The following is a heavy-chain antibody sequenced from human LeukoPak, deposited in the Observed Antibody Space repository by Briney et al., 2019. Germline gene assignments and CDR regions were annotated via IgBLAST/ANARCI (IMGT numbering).Heavy chain of an antibody. CDR2: LSSSGDST. V-gene: IGHV3-23*01. CDR3: AKCVLGVAGHRY. CDR1: GFTFSNSA. Sequence: GGSLRHSCAASGFTFSNSAMSWVRQAPGKGLEWVSALSSSGDSTYYADSVEGRFTVSRDSSQNTLYLQMNSLRAEDTAVYYCAKCVLGVAGHRYWGQGTLVTVSS. D-gene: IGHD3-3*01. J-gene: IGHJ4*02.